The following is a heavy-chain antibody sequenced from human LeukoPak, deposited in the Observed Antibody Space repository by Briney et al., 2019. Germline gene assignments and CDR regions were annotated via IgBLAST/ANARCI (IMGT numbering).Heavy chain of an antibody. CDR1: GYTFTSYD. J-gene: IGHJ4*02. Sequence: APVKVSCKASGYTFTSYDINWVRQATGQGLEWMGWMNPNSGNTGYAQKFQGRVTMTRNTSISTAYMELSSLRSEDTAVYYCARTPLPTYYDFWSGYSDFDYRGQGTLVTVSS. D-gene: IGHD3-3*01. CDR3: ARTPLPTYYDFWSGYSDFDY. CDR2: MNPNSGNT. V-gene: IGHV1-8*01.